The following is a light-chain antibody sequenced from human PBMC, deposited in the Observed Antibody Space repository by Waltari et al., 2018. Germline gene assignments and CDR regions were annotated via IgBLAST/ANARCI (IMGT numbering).Light chain of an antibody. Sequence: DIVMTQSPDSLAVSLGERATINCKSSQSVLYTSNNNNSLAWYQQKPGQPPKLLIYWASTRNAVVPECFSCSASAKDFLLTSSRLQDEVAVHYYWQQYNNTPWTFGQGTKVVIK. V-gene: IGKV4-1*01. CDR3: QQYNNTPWT. CDR2: WAS. J-gene: IGKJ1*01. CDR1: QSVLYTSNNNNS.